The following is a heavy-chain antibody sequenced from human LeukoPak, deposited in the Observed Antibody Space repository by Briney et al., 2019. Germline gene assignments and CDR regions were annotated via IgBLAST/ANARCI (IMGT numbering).Heavy chain of an antibody. Sequence: SETLSLTCTVSVGSISSSSYYWGWIRQPPGKGLEWIGSIYYSGSTYYNPSLKSRVTISLDTSKNQFSLKLSSVAAADTAVYYCARTVFYDYWSGYLDDAFDIWGQGTMVTVSS. CDR2: IYYSGST. CDR3: ARTVFYDYWSGYLDDAFDI. CDR1: VGSISSSSYY. D-gene: IGHD3-3*01. J-gene: IGHJ3*02. V-gene: IGHV4-39*01.